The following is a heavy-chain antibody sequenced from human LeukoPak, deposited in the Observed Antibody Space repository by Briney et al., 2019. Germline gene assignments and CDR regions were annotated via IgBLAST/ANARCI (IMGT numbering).Heavy chain of an antibody. Sequence: PSETLSLTCTVSGGSMTSGSYYWSWIRKPAGKGLEWIGCVYTSGNTEYTPSLKSRVTISVDTSKNQFSLKLSSVTAADTAVYYCARHPPKLHQSKYRNGLVGQRYFDYWGQGTLVTVSS. D-gene: IGHD2/OR15-2a*01. V-gene: IGHV4-61*02. CDR1: GGSMTSGSYY. CDR3: ARHPPKLHQSKYRNGLVGQRYFDY. CDR2: VYTSGNT. J-gene: IGHJ4*02.